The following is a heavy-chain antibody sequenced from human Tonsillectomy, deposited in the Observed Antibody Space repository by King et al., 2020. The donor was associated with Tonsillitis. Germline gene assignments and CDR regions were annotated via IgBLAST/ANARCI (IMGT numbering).Heavy chain of an antibody. V-gene: IGHV4-59*01. CDR1: GGSITTYY. CDR2: IHYSGST. Sequence: QLQESGPGLVKPSETLSLTCTVSGGSITTYYWNWIRQPPGKGLEWIGYIHYSGSTKYTPSLKSRVTIPVDTPKNQFSLKLTSVTAADTAVYYCARGGDPYGAGAYFDYWGQGTLVTVSS. CDR3: ARGGDPYGAGAYFDY. J-gene: IGHJ4*02. D-gene: IGHD4-17*01.